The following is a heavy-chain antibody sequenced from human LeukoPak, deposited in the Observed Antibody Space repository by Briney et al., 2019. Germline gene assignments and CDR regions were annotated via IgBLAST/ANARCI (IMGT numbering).Heavy chain of an antibody. CDR3: ARGYDFWSGSYHYYMDV. CDR2: MNPNSGNT. V-gene: IGHV1-8*03. J-gene: IGHJ6*03. Sequence: ASVKVSCKASGYTFTSYAMNWVRQAPGQGLEWMGWMNPNSGNTGYARNFQGRVTITRNTSISTAYMELSSLRSEDTAVYYCARGYDFWSGSYHYYMDVWGKGTSVTVSS. D-gene: IGHD3-3*01. CDR1: GYTFTSYA.